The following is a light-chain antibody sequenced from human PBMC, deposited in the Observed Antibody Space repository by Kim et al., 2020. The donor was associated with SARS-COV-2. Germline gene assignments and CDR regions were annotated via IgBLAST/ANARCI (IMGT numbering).Light chain of an antibody. CDR2: FDS. CDR3: PVWDCSIVHFF. V-gene: IGLV3-21*04. J-gene: IGLJ1*01. CDR1: NIGSKG. Sequence: SYELTQPPSVSVAPGKTARITCGGNNIGSKGVHWYQQKPGQAPVLVIYFDSDRPSGIPERFSGSNSGNTAPLPFLRVEAGVVPAYSFPVWDCSIVHFFFG.